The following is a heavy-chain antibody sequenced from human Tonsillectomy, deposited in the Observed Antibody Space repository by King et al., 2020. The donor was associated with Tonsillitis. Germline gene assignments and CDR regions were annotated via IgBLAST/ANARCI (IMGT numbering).Heavy chain of an antibody. CDR1: GYTLTEIT. J-gene: IGHJ4*02. V-gene: IGHV1-24*01. Sequence: QLVQSGAEVKKPGASVKVSCEVSGYTLTEITMHWVRQAPGKGLEWMGGIDPEDGITIYAQKFQGRVSITVDTSTDTAYMGLSSLRSEDTALYYCATVSWSGTGSYYNVVWGYFDYWGQGTLVTVSS. CDR2: IDPEDGIT. D-gene: IGHD3-10*01. CDR3: ATVSWSGTGSYYNVVWGYFDY.